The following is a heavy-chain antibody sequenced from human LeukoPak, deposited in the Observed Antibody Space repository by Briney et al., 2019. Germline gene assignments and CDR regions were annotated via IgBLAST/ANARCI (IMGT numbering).Heavy chain of an antibody. D-gene: IGHD2-15*01. CDR1: GSTFSGYS. V-gene: IGHV3-7*01. CDR3: ARVIAGAIDY. J-gene: IGHJ4*02. CDR2: VAPDGSAQ. Sequence: GGSLRLSCAASGSTFSGYSMTWVRQAPGPGLEWVANVAPDGSAQNYVDSLEGRFTISRDNPNNSLYLQMHSLRAEDAAVYYCARVIAGAIDYWGQGTLVTVSS.